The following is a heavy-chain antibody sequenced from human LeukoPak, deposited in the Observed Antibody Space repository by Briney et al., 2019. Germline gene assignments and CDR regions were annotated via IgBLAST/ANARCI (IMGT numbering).Heavy chain of an antibody. Sequence: GGSLRLSCAASGFSFISYGMHWVRQAPGKGLEWVGVISDDGRSKDYADSVKGRFTISRDNSKNTLFLQMNSLRRDDTAVYYCASVFGSLAAAVLRGFFDDWGQGTLVTVSS. CDR1: GFSFISYG. CDR2: ISDDGRSK. V-gene: IGHV3-30*03. D-gene: IGHD6-13*01. J-gene: IGHJ4*02. CDR3: ASVFGSLAAAVLRGFFDD.